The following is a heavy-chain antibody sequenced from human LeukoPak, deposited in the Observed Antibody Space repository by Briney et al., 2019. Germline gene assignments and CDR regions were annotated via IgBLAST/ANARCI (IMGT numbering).Heavy chain of an antibody. CDR3: PRQNTVTTGY. CDR1: GGSISSSGYY. V-gene: IGHV4-39*01. D-gene: IGHD4-17*01. Sequence: SETLSLTCTVSGGSISSSGYYCGWIRQPPGKGLEWIGSIYYSGSTYYNPSLKSRATISVDTSKNQFSLKLSSVTAADTAVDYCPRQNTVTTGYWGQGTLVTVSS. CDR2: IYYSGST. J-gene: IGHJ4*02.